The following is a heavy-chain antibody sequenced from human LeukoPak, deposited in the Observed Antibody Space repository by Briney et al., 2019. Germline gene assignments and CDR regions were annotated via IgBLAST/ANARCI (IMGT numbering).Heavy chain of an antibody. Sequence: ASVKVSCKASGGTFSSYAISWVRQAPGQGLEWMGGIIPIFGTANYAQKFQGRVTITTDESTSTAYMELSSLRSEDTAVYYCARVYLGYCSSTSCPEGGWFDPWGQGTLVTVSS. CDR2: IIPIFGTA. J-gene: IGHJ5*02. D-gene: IGHD2-2*01. CDR1: GGTFSSYA. V-gene: IGHV1-69*05. CDR3: ARVYLGYCSSTSCPEGGWFDP.